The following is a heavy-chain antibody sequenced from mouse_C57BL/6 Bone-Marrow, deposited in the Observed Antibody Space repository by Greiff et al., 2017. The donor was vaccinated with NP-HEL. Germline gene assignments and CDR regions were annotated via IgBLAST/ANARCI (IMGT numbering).Heavy chain of an antibody. CDR2: IDPSDSET. CDR3: ARGIYYWYFDV. J-gene: IGHJ1*03. D-gene: IGHD1-1*01. CDR1: GYTFTSYW. V-gene: IGHV1-52*01. Sequence: VQLQQPGAELVRPGSSVKLSCKASGYTFTSYWMHWVKQRPIQGLEWIGNIDPSDSETHYNQKFKDKATLTVDKSSSTAYMQLSSLTSEDSAVYYCARGIYYWYFDVWGTGTTVTVSS.